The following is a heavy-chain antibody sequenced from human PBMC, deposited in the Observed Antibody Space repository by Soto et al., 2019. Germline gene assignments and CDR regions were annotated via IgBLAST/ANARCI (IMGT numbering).Heavy chain of an antibody. CDR2: IRTKPKNYAT. V-gene: IGHV3-73*01. CDR3: TTPYETGFDP. D-gene: IGHD2-21*02. J-gene: IGHJ5*02. Sequence: EVQLVESGGGLVQPGGSLKLSCAASGFTFSGSAVHWVRQASGEGLEWVGRIRTKPKNYATAYGASVKGRFTISRDDSKSTAYLQMNTLRTEDTAVYYCTTPYETGFDPWGQGTLVTVAS. CDR1: GFTFSGSA.